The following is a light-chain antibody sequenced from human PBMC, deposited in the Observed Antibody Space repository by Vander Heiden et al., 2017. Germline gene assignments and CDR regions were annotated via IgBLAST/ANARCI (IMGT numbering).Light chain of an antibody. CDR3: SSYTSSHTLV. Sequence: QSALPQPASVSGPPGQSITISCTRTSRDVGGYNYVPWSQQRPGKAPDLMIYDVSTLPSGVSNRFSGSKSGNTASLTLSGLQAEDEADYYCSSYTSSHTLVFGGGTKLTVL. V-gene: IGLV2-14*01. CDR1: SRDVGGYNY. J-gene: IGLJ3*02. CDR2: DVS.